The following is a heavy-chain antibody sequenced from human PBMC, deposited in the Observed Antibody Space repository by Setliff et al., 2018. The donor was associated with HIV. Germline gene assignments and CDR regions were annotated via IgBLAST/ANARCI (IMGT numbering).Heavy chain of an antibody. V-gene: IGHV7-4-1*02. J-gene: IGHJ4*02. Sequence: ASVKVSCKASGYTFNSYGINWVRQAPGQGLEWMGWINTVTGNPTYAQGFTGRFVFSLDTSVSTAYLQISSLKAEDTAMYYCARGELDLDYWGQGTLVTVSS. CDR3: ARGELDLDY. D-gene: IGHD1-1*01. CDR2: INTVTGNP. CDR1: GYTFNSYG.